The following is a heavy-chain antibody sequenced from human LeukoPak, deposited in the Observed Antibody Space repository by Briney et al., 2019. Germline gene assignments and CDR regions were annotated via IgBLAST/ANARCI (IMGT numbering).Heavy chain of an antibody. Sequence: GGSLRLSCAASGFIFSRSVMHWVRQAPGKGLEWVALIPYDGSNEYYADSVKGRFTISRDNSKNTLYLQMSTLRAEDTAVYYCARANTNYYDSSGYSGYWGQGTLVTVSS. CDR3: ARANTNYYDSSGYSGY. V-gene: IGHV3-30*04. CDR1: GFIFSRSV. D-gene: IGHD3-22*01. J-gene: IGHJ4*02. CDR2: IPYDGSNE.